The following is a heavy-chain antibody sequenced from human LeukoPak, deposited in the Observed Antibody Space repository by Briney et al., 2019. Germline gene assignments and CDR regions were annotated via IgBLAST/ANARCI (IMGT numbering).Heavy chain of an antibody. J-gene: IGHJ4*02. CDR2: INPDGNKK. V-gene: IGHV3-7*04. D-gene: IGHD3-22*01. Sequence: GGSLRLSCAVSGLTFSSSWMDWVRQAPGKGLEWVASINPDGNKKYSADSVKGRFTISRDNSKNTLYLQMNSLRAEDTAVYYCARGYYDSSGYYLIDYWGQGTLVTVSS. CDR3: ARGYYDSSGYYLIDY. CDR1: GLTFSSSW.